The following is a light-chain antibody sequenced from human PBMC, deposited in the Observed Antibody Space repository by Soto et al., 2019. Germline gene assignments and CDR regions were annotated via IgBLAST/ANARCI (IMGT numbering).Light chain of an antibody. CDR1: QSVSSN. Sequence: EIVMTQSPATLSVSPGERATLSCRASQSVSSNLAWYQQKPGQAPRLLIYGASTRATGSPARFSGSGSGTEFTLTISSLQSEDFAVYYCQQDNNWPPGTFGQGTKVEIK. V-gene: IGKV3-15*01. CDR3: QQDNNWPPGT. J-gene: IGKJ1*01. CDR2: GAS.